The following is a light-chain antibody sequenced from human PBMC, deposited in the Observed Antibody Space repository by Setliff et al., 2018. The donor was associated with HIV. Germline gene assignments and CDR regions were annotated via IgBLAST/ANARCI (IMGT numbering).Light chain of an antibody. CDR1: SSDVGGYNY. J-gene: IGLJ1*01. CDR3: SSYTSSGTPYV. Sequence: QSALTQPASVSGSPGQSITISCTGTSSDVGGYNYVSWYQHHPGKAPKLMISDVSNRPSGVSNRFSGSKSGNTASLTISGLQAEDEADYYCSSYTSSGTPYVFGTGTKVTVL. V-gene: IGLV2-14*03. CDR2: DVS.